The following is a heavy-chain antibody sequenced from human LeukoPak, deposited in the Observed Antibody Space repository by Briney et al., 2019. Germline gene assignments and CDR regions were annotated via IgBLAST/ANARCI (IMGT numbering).Heavy chain of an antibody. CDR1: GGSITSGSYY. V-gene: IGHV4-39*01. D-gene: IGHD1-26*01. CDR3: ARLRYSGSYSLFDF. J-gene: IGHJ4*02. Sequence: KASETLSLTCTVSGGSITSGSYYWGWVRQPPGKGLEWIGSISHSGNTYYNPSLKSRVTISVGTSKSQFSLKLRSVTAADTAVYYCARLRYSGSYSLFDFWGQGILVTVSS. CDR2: ISHSGNT.